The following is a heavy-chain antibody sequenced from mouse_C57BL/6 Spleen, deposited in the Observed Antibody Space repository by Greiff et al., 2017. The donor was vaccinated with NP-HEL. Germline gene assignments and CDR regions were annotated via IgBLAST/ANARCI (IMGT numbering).Heavy chain of an antibody. V-gene: IGHV2-2*01. Sequence: VQLQQSGPGLVQPSQSLSITCTVSGFSLTSYGVHWVRQSPGKGLEWLGVIWRGGSTDYNAAFISRLSISKDNSKSQVFFKMNSLQADDTAIYYCARGRLLRAFDYWGQGTTLTVSS. CDR2: IWRGGST. CDR1: GFSLTSYG. D-gene: IGHD1-1*01. CDR3: ARGRLLRAFDY. J-gene: IGHJ2*01.